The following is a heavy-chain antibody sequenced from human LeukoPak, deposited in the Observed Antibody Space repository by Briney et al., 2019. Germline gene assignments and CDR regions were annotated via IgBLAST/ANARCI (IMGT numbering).Heavy chain of an antibody. CDR2: VYHSGST. CDR1: RYSISSGYY. CDR3: ASSRNYYDGSGNWEYYFDH. D-gene: IGHD3-22*01. J-gene: IGHJ4*02. V-gene: IGHV4-38-2*01. Sequence: SETLSLTCAVSRYSISSGYYWGWVRQPPGRGLEWIGSVYHSGSTYYNPSLKSRVTVSVDTSKNQFSLKLSSVTAADTAVYYCASSRNYYDGSGNWEYYFDHWGQGTLVTVSS.